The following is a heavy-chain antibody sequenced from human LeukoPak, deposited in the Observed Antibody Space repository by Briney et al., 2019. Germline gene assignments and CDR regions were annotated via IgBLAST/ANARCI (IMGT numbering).Heavy chain of an antibody. Sequence: PGGSLRLSCAASELHALTWVRQGPGKGLEWVSAISRSGGSTYYADSVKGRFTISRDKSNNTMYLQMNSLRAEDTAVYYCAKLGGKTASGDECYGMDVWGQGTTVTVSS. V-gene: IGHV3-23*01. CDR1: ELHA. D-gene: IGHD3-10*01. CDR2: ISRSGGST. CDR3: AKLGGKTASGDECYGMDV. J-gene: IGHJ6*02.